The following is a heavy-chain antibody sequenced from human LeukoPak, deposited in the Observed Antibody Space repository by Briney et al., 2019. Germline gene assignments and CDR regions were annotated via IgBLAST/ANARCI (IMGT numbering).Heavy chain of an antibody. D-gene: IGHD3-22*01. CDR1: GFPFSSYS. V-gene: IGHV3-48*03. CDR2: ISSSGSTI. CDR3: ARDPPQGYYDSSGYPDY. J-gene: IGHJ4*02. Sequence: GGSLRLSCAASGFPFSSYSMTWVRQAPGKGLEWVSYISSSGSTIYYADSVKGRFTISRDNAKNSLYLQMNSLRAEDTAVYYCARDPPQGYYDSSGYPDYWGQGTLVTVSS.